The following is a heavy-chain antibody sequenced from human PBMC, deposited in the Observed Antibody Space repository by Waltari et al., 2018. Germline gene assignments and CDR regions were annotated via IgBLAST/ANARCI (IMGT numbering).Heavy chain of an antibody. Sequence: QVQLQESGPGLVKPSETLSLTCTVSGVPISSYSGRWVRPPAGKGLEWVGRIHGGGSTAYNPALKSRVTMSVDTSKKQLSLKLNSVTAADTAVYYCARDRTVPDEYGMDVWGQGTTVTVSS. CDR3: ARDRTVPDEYGMDV. V-gene: IGHV4-4*07. CDR1: GVPISSYS. J-gene: IGHJ6*02. D-gene: IGHD4-4*01. CDR2: IHGGGST.